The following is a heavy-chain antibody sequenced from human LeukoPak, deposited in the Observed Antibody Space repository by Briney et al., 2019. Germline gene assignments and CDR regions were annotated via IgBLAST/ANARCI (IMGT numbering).Heavy chain of an antibody. V-gene: IGHV3-30*18. CDR1: GFTFSSYG. CDR3: AKGAYSSGWESPFDY. CDR2: ISYDGSNK. Sequence: PGRSLRLSCAASGFTFSSYGMHWVRQAPGKGLEWVAVISYDGSNKYYADSVKGRFTISRDNSKNTLYLQMNSLRAEDTAVYYCAKGAYSSGWESPFDYWGQGTLVTVSS. D-gene: IGHD6-19*01. J-gene: IGHJ4*02.